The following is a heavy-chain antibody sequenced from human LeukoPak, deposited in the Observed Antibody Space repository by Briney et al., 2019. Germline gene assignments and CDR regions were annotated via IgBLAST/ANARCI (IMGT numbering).Heavy chain of an antibody. V-gene: IGHV3-48*03. D-gene: IGHD4-17*01. CDR1: GFTFSSYE. Sequence: GGSLRLSCAASGFTFSSYEMNWVRQAPGKGLEWVSYISSSGCTIYYADSVKGRFTISRDNAKNSLYLQMNSLRAEDTAVYYCARSRSTVTTSCFDYRGQGTLVTVSS. CDR2: ISSSGCTI. J-gene: IGHJ4*01. CDR3: ARSRSTVTTSCFDY.